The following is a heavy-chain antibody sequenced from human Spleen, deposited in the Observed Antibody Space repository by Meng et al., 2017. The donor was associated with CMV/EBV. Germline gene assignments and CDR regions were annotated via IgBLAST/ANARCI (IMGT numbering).Heavy chain of an antibody. D-gene: IGHD6-13*01. J-gene: IGHJ6*02. CDR3: KAAAGTYNYFGMDV. CDR1: GFTFGDYA. V-gene: IGHV3-49*04. CDR2: IRSNTYGGTT. Sequence: GESLKISCTASGFTFGDYAMSWVRQAPGKGLEWVGFIRSNTYGGTTEYAASVRGRFTMSRDDSKNIAYLQMNSLKTEDTAVYYCKAAAGTYNYFGMDVWGQGTTVTVSS.